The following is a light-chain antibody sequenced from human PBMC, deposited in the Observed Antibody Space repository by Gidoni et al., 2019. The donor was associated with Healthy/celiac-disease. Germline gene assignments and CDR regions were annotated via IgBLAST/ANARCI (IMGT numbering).Light chain of an antibody. Sequence: EIVLTQSPGTLSLSPGERATLPGRASQSVSSSYLAWYQQKPVQAPRLLIYGASSRATGIPDRFSGSGYGTDFTLTISRLEPEDFAVYYCQQYGSSPLLTFGGGTKVEIK. CDR1: QSVSSSY. CDR3: QQYGSSPLLT. CDR2: GAS. J-gene: IGKJ4*01. V-gene: IGKV3-20*01.